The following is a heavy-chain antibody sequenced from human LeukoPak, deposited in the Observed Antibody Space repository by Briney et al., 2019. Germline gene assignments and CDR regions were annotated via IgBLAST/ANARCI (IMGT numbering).Heavy chain of an antibody. D-gene: IGHD3-10*01. CDR3: AHHTVRFGELYAGMDV. CDR2: IYWDDDK. CDR1: GFSLSTSGVG. V-gene: IGHV2-5*02. Sequence: KESGPTLVKPTQPLTLTCTFSGFSLSTSGVGVGWIRQPPGKALEWLALIYWDDDKRYSPSLKSRLTITKDTSKNQVVLTMTNMDPVDTATYYCAHHTVRFGELYAGMDVWGQGTTVTVSS. J-gene: IGHJ6*02.